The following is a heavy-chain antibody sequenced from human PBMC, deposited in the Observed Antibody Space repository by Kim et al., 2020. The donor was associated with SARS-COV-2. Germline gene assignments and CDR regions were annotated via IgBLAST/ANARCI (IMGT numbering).Heavy chain of an antibody. J-gene: IGHJ3*02. V-gene: IGHV5-51*01. CDR3: ARFIRDPLDAFDI. CDR1: GYSFSTYW. D-gene: IGHD3-16*02. Sequence: GESLKISCKGSGYSFSTYWIAWVRPVPGKGLEWMGIIYPGDSDTRYSPYFQGQVTISADKSISTAYLQWSSLKASDTAMYYCARFIRDPLDAFDIWGHGTMITVSS. CDR2: IYPGDSDT.